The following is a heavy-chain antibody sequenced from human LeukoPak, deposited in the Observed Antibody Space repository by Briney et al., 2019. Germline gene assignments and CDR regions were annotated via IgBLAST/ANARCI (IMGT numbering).Heavy chain of an antibody. V-gene: IGHV4-59*01. Sequence: PSETLSLTCTVSGGSISSYYWSWIRQPPGKGLEWIGYIYYFGSTHYNPSLKSRVTISVDTSKNQFSLELRSVTAADTAVYYCTSLNSGYGGWFDHWGEGTLVTVSS. CDR2: IYYFGST. CDR1: GGSISSYY. J-gene: IGHJ5*02. D-gene: IGHD5-12*01. CDR3: TSLNSGYGGWFDH.